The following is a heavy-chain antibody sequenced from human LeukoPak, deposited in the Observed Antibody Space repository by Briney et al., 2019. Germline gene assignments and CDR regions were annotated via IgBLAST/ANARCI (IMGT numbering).Heavy chain of an antibody. D-gene: IGHD6-13*01. V-gene: IGHV3-7*01. J-gene: IGHJ4*02. Sequence: GGSLRLSCAASGFTFSNYWMSWVRQDPGKGLEWVANIKEDGSEKYYVDSVKGRFTISRDNARNSLYLQMNSLRAEDTAVYYCAAGTGDYWGQGTLVTVSS. CDR2: IKEDGSEK. CDR1: GFTFSNYW. CDR3: AAGTGDY.